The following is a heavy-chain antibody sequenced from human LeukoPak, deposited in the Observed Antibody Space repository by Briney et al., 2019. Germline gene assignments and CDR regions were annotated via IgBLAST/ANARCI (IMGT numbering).Heavy chain of an antibody. J-gene: IGHJ4*02. V-gene: IGHV4-39*01. CDR1: GVSTTNGIYY. D-gene: IGHD6-19*01. CDR2: VHNVGST. Sequence: SETLSLTCTVSGVSTTNGIYYWAWIRQPPGKGLEWVGSVHNVGSTYYNLSLRSRVTMSIDTSKNQFSLRLNSVTAADTAVYYCARHAEYNSGWHFYLDHWGQGILVTVSS. CDR3: ARHAEYNSGWHFYLDH.